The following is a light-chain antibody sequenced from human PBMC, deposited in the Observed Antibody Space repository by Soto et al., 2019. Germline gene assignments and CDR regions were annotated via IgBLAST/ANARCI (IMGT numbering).Light chain of an antibody. Sequence: QSVLTQPPSASGTPGQRVTISCSGSSSNIGSNTVSWYQQLPGTAPKLLIYSNNQRPSGVPDRFSGSKSGTSASLAISGLQAEDEADYYCSSYTSSSSYVFGTGTKLTVL. CDR1: SSNIGSNT. J-gene: IGLJ1*01. CDR3: SSYTSSSSYV. CDR2: SNN. V-gene: IGLV1-44*01.